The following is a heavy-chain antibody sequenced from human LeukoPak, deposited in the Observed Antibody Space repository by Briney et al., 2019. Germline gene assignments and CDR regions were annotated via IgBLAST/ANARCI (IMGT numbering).Heavy chain of an antibody. Sequence: SQTLSLTCTVSGGSISSGDYYWSWIRQPPGKGLEWIGYIYYSGSTYYNPSLKSRVTISVDTSKNQFSLKLSSVTAADTAVYYCARRDHVTMTDDYWGQGTLVTVSS. CDR2: IYYSGST. V-gene: IGHV4-30-4*08. J-gene: IGHJ4*02. D-gene: IGHD3-22*01. CDR3: ARRDHVTMTDDY. CDR1: GGSISSGDYY.